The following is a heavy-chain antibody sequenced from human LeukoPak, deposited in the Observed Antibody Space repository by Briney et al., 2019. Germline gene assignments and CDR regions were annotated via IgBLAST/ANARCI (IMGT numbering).Heavy chain of an antibody. J-gene: IGHJ4*02. CDR1: GGSTSSNNHF. V-gene: IGHV4-39*01. CDR3: ARLLWFGELLGGYFDY. CDR2: INHSGTT. Sequence: SETLSLTCGVSGGSTSSNNHFWGWIRQPPGKGLEWIGSINHSGTTHYNPSLKSRVTISIDTSKNQFSLGLTSVTAADTAVYYCARLLWFGELLGGYFDYWGQGTLVTVSS. D-gene: IGHD3-10*01.